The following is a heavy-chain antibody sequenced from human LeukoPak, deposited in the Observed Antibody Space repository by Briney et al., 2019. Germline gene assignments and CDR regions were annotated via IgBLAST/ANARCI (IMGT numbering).Heavy chain of an antibody. Sequence: ASVKVSCKTSGYTFTNYGMHWVRQAPGQRLEWMGWINGGNGNAKYSQNFQGRVTIIRDTSASTAYMELSSLRSDDTAVYYCAREHYDFWSGYYTYFDYWGQGTLVTVSS. J-gene: IGHJ4*02. V-gene: IGHV1-3*01. D-gene: IGHD3-3*01. CDR2: INGGNGNA. CDR3: AREHYDFWSGYYTYFDY. CDR1: GYTFTNYG.